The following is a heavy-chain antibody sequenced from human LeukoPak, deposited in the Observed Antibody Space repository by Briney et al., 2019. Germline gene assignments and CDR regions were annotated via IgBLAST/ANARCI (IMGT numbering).Heavy chain of an antibody. V-gene: IGHV3-48*03. Sequence: PGGSLRLSCAASGFTFSSYEMNWVRQAPGKGLEWVSYISSSGSTIYYADSVKGRFIISRDNAKNSLYLQMNSLRAEDTAVYYCARERGSGWYKEGIFDYWGQGTLVTVSS. J-gene: IGHJ4*02. CDR1: GFTFSSYE. CDR2: ISSSGSTI. D-gene: IGHD6-19*01. CDR3: ARERGSGWYKEGIFDY.